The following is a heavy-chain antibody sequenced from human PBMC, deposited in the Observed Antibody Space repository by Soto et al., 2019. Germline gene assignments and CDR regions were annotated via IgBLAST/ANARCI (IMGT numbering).Heavy chain of an antibody. J-gene: IGHJ4*02. D-gene: IGHD6-19*01. CDR1: GFTFSSYA. Sequence: EVQLLESGGGLVQPGGSLRLSCAASGFTFSSYAMKWVRQAPGKGLEWVSLITGSGGSTYYADSVKGRFTISRDNSKNALYLLMNSLRVEDTAVYHCATSSSVRSGWYDYWGQGALVTVSS. CDR2: ITGSGGST. CDR3: ATSSSVRSGWYDY. V-gene: IGHV3-23*01.